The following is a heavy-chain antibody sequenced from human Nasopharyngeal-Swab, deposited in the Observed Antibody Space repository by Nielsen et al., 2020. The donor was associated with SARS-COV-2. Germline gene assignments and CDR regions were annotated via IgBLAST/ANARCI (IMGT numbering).Heavy chain of an antibody. Sequence: GESLKISCAASGLTFSTYSMHWVRQAPGKGLQWVSSISSGSAYIHYADSVKGRFTISRDNAENSVYLQMNSLRADDTAVYYCAKDGGFMGATTLFESWGQGTLVTVSS. CDR3: AKDGGFMGATTLFES. CDR1: GLTFSTYS. J-gene: IGHJ4*02. D-gene: IGHD1-26*01. CDR2: ISSGSAYI. V-gene: IGHV3-21*06.